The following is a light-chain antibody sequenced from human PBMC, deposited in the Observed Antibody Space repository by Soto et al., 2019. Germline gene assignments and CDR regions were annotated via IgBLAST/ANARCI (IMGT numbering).Light chain of an antibody. CDR1: QSVSSY. CDR2: AGS. V-gene: IGKV3-11*01. J-gene: IGKJ5*01. Sequence: EIILTQSPDTLSLSPGERATLSCRASQSVSSYLAWYQQKPGLAPRLLIHAGSTRATGIPARISGSGSGTDFTLTISSLEPEDSAIYYCQQRNIWPPVTFGQGTRLEIK. CDR3: QQRNIWPPVT.